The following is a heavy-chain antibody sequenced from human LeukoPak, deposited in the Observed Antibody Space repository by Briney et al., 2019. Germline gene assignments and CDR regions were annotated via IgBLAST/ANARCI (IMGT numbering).Heavy chain of an antibody. J-gene: IGHJ6*02. CDR3: AILGSSYYYYGMDV. Sequence: RPGGSLRLSCAASGFTFDDYAMHWVRQAPGKGLEWVSAISWYSGSIGYADSVKGRFTMSRDNAKNSLYLQMNSLRAEDTAVYYCAILGSSYYYYGMDVWGQGTTVTVSS. V-gene: IGHV3-9*01. D-gene: IGHD2-15*01. CDR1: GFTFDDYA. CDR2: ISWYSGSI.